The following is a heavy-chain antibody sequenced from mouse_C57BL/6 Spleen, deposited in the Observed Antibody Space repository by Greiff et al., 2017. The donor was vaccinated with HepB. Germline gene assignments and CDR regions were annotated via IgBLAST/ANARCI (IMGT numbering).Heavy chain of an antibody. Sequence: VQLQQSGAELVRPGASVTLSCKASGYTFTDYEMHWVKQTPVHGLEWIGAIDPETGGNAYNQKFKGKAILTADKSSSTAYMELRSLTSEDSAVYYCTRNFRGAMDYWGQGTSVTVSS. CDR3: TRNFRGAMDY. CDR1: GYTFTDYE. J-gene: IGHJ4*01. V-gene: IGHV1-15*01. CDR2: IDPETGGN.